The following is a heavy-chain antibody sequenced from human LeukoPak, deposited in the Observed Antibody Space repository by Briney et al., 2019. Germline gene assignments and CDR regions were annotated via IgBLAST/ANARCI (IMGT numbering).Heavy chain of an antibody. CDR1: GYTFTSYG. CDR2: ISAYNGNT. Sequence: GASVKVSCKASGYTFTSYGISWVQQAPGQGLEWMGWISAYNGNTNYAQKLQGRVTMTTDTSTSTAYMELRSLRSDDTAVYYCARDGLGGSGVAYYMDVWGKGTTVTVSS. V-gene: IGHV1-18*01. CDR3: ARDGLGGSGVAYYMDV. J-gene: IGHJ6*03. D-gene: IGHD3-10*01.